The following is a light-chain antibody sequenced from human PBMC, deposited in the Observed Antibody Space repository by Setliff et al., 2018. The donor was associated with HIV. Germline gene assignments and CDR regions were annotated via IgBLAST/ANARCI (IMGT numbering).Light chain of an antibody. CDR1: SSDVGSYNL. Sequence: QSALPQPASVSGSPGQSITISCTGTSSDVGSYNLVSWYQQYPGKAPKLMIYEVDKRPSGVSYRFSGSKSGNTASLTISGLLADDEANYYCSSYARSSSLIFGGGTKVTV. J-gene: IGLJ2*01. CDR3: SSYARSSSLI. V-gene: IGLV2-23*02. CDR2: EVD.